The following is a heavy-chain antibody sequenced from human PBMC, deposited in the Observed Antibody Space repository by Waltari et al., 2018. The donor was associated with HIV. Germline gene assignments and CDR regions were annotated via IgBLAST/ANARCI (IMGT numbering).Heavy chain of an antibody. D-gene: IGHD3-9*01. J-gene: IGHJ4*02. CDR3: ARASHYIEFSTFDGDYYFDL. CDR1: GFCVINHW. CDR2: INSDGSTR. Sequence: VQLVESGGGSIKTGGSLSISCAGSGFCVINHWQAWACHAPGKGLVWVARINSDGSTRNYADAVKGRFVISRDNSRNTVYLQLNSVKVEDTAVYFCARASHYIEFSTFDGDYYFDLWGRGTRVAVSS. V-gene: IGHV3-74*01.